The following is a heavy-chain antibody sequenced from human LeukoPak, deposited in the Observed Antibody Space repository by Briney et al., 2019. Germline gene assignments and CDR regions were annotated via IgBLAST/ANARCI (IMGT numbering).Heavy chain of an antibody. V-gene: IGHV4-59*01. Sequence: SETLSLTCTVSVGSISSYYWSWIRQPPGKGLEWIGYIYYSGSTNYNPSLKSRVTISVDTSKNQFSLKLSSVTAADTAVYYCASRYDFWSGYHPPLYYYYYMDVWGKGTTVTVSS. CDR3: ASRYDFWSGYHPPLYYYYYMDV. CDR2: IYYSGST. D-gene: IGHD3-3*01. J-gene: IGHJ6*03. CDR1: VGSISSYY.